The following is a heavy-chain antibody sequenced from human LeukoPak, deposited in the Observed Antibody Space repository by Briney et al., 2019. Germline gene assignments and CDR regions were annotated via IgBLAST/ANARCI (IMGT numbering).Heavy chain of an antibody. D-gene: IGHD3-22*01. J-gene: IGHJ6*02. Sequence: GGSLRLSCAASGFTFSSHWMHWVRQAPGKGLVWVSRINSDGSSISYADSVKGRFTISRDNAKNTLYLQMNSLRAEDTAVYYCARDRVGYDSSDYYYYYGMDVWGQGTTVTVSS. V-gene: IGHV3-74*01. CDR1: GFTFSSHW. CDR3: ARDRVGYDSSDYYYYYGMDV. CDR2: INSDGSSI.